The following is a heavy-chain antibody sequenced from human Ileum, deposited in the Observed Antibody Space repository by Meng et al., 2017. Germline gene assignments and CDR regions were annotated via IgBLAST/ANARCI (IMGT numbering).Heavy chain of an antibody. CDR3: ASGTPGRSYCDY. Sequence: QVHLRQSVPEVKKPGASVRVSCKASGYAFGSYGICWVRQAPGQGLEWMGWFVNYVDTYPAPKFQGRVTMTTDTHTNTAFMELRSLTSDDTAVYYCASGTPGRSYCDYWGQGTLVTVSS. CDR2: FVNYVDT. CDR1: GYAFGSYG. D-gene: IGHD2-15*01. J-gene: IGHJ4*02. V-gene: IGHV1-18*01.